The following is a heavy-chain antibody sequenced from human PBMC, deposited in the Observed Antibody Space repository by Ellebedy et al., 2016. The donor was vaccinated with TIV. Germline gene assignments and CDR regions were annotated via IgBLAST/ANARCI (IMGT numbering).Heavy chain of an antibody. Sequence: GESLKISCAVSEFTFSNYAMTWVRQAPGQGLEWVSAIDGAGGSTYHADSVNGRFTTSRDNSKNTLYLQMNSLRAEDTAVYYCAKRLRRDYFDYWGQGTLVTVSS. CDR3: AKRLRRDYFDY. D-gene: IGHD4-17*01. CDR1: EFTFSNYA. V-gene: IGHV3-23*01. CDR2: IDGAGGST. J-gene: IGHJ4*02.